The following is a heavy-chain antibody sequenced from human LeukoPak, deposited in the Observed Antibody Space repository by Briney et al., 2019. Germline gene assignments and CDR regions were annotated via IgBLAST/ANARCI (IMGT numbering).Heavy chain of an antibody. J-gene: IGHJ6*02. CDR1: GFTFSSYS. CDR2: ISSSISYI. V-gene: IGHV3-21*01. D-gene: IGHD2-2*01. CDR3: ARGLAYCSSTSCPLHSGMDV. Sequence: PGGSLRLSCAASGFTFSSYSMNWVRRAPGKGLEWVSSISSSISYIYYADSVKGRFTISRDNAKNSLYLQMNSLRAEDTAVYYCARGLAYCSSTSCPLHSGMDVWGQGTTVTVSS.